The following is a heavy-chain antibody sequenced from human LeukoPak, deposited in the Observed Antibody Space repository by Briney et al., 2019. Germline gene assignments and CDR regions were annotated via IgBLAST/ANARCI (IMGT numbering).Heavy chain of an antibody. CDR2: IRSKAYGGTT. CDR1: GFTFGDYA. J-gene: IGHJ4*02. CDR3: TRFDGSGSYGYFDY. Sequence: GGSLRLSCTASGFTFGDYALSWFRQAPGKGLEWVTFIRSKAYGGTTEYAASVKGRFIISRDDSKSIAYLQTNSLKTEDTAVYYCTRFDGSGSYGYFDYWGQGTLVTVSS. V-gene: IGHV3-49*03. D-gene: IGHD3-10*01.